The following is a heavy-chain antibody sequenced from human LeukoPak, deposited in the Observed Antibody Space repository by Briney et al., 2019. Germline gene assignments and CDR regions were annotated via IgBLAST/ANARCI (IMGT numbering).Heavy chain of an antibody. Sequence: ASVKVSCKPSGSSFTISDYAIVWVRQAPGQGLEWMGGIIPVFGRPDYAPKFQGRITITTDESMNTAYMQLSSLTSEDTAVYYCARGRGGSTVIVAPYFDSWGQGTLVSVSS. CDR3: ARGRGGSTVIVAPYFDS. CDR2: IIPVFGRP. J-gene: IGHJ4*02. D-gene: IGHD5-12*01. CDR1: GSSFTISDYA. V-gene: IGHV1-69*05.